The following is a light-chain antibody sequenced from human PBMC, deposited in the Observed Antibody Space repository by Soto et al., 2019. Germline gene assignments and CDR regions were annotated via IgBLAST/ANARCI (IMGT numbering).Light chain of an antibody. Sequence: EIVLTQSPATLSLSPGERATLSCRASQSISFYLTWYQHKPGQAPRLLIYDASNRATGIPARFSGSGYGTDFTLTISSLEPEDFAVYYCQQRSNWSTFGQGTRLES. CDR3: QQRSNWST. CDR1: QSISFY. J-gene: IGKJ5*01. V-gene: IGKV3-11*01. CDR2: DAS.